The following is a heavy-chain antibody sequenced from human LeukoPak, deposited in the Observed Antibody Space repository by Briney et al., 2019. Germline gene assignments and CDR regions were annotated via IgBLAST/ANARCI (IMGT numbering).Heavy chain of an antibody. Sequence: SETLSLTCTVSGGSISSYYWSWIRQPPGKGLEWIGYIYYSGSTNYNPSLKSRVTISVDTSKNQFSLKLSSVTAADTAVYYCAGHDARAVAYAFDIWGQGTMVTVSS. D-gene: IGHD6-19*01. CDR2: IYYSGST. V-gene: IGHV4-59*01. J-gene: IGHJ3*02. CDR3: AGHDARAVAYAFDI. CDR1: GGSISSYY.